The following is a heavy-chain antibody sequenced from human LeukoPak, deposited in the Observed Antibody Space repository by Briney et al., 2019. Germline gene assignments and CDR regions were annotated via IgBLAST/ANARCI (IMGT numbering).Heavy chain of an antibody. V-gene: IGHV4-39*01. Sequence: PSETLSLTCSVSGGSISSSSYYWGWIRQPPGKGLEWIGSICYSGSTYYNPSLKSRVTISVDTSKNQFSLKLSSVTAADTAVYYCARHVGSSTSPKPTRGSYYFDYWGQGTLVTVSS. CDR2: ICYSGST. CDR3: ARHVGSSTSPKPTRGSYYFDY. J-gene: IGHJ4*02. CDR1: GGSISSSSYY. D-gene: IGHD2-2*01.